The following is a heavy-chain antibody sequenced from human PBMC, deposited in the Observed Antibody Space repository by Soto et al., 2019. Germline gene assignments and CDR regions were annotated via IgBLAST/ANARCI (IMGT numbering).Heavy chain of an antibody. J-gene: IGHJ5*02. D-gene: IGHD3-22*01. Sequence: QVQLVQSGAEVKKPGSSVKVSCKASGGTFSSYAISWVRQAPGQGLEWMGGIIPIFGTANYAQKFQGRVTITVDESTSTAYMELSSLRSEDTAVYYCARENYYDRSGYYSYWFDPWGQGTLVTVSS. CDR3: ARENYYDRSGYYSYWFDP. CDR1: GGTFSSYA. CDR2: IIPIFGTA. V-gene: IGHV1-69*01.